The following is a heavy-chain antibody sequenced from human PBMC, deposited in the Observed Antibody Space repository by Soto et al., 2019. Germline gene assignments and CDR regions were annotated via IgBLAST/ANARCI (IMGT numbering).Heavy chain of an antibody. CDR2: ISAYNGNT. J-gene: IGHJ4*02. Sequence: QVQLVQSGAEVKKPGASVKVSCKASGYTFTGYGLAWVRQAPGQGLEWMGWISAYNGNTLYEQKFQDRLTMTTDTSTSTAYMELRSLRSDDTAVYFCARPSGGYGDYALSLKYWGQGTLVTVSS. D-gene: IGHD4-17*01. CDR1: GYTFTGYG. CDR3: ARPSGGYGDYALSLKY. V-gene: IGHV1-18*01.